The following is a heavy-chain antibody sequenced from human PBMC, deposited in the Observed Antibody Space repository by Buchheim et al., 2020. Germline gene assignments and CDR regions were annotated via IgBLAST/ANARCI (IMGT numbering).Heavy chain of an antibody. CDR3: ARDSPRQLVSFDY. Sequence: EVQLVESGGGLAQPGGSLRLSCAASGFTFSSYSMNWVRQAPGKGMEWVSYISSSSSTIHYADSVKGRFTISRDNPQQSLYLQMNSLRDEDTAVYYCARDSPRQLVSFDYWGQGTL. CDR1: GFTFSSYS. J-gene: IGHJ4*02. CDR2: ISSSSSTI. D-gene: IGHD6-6*01. V-gene: IGHV3-48*02.